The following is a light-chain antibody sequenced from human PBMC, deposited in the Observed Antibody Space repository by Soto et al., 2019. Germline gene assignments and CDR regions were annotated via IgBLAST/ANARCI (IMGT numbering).Light chain of an antibody. CDR3: KQYDSFSVT. CDR2: DVS. Sequence: DIQMTQSPSTLSASVGDTVTITCRASQKKSGLLAWHQQKPGKAPKLLIYDVSALKRGVPPRVSGSGSGTEFTLTISSLQPDDFASYYCKQYDSFSVTFGQGTKVDIK. V-gene: IGKV1-5*01. CDR1: QKKSGL. J-gene: IGKJ1*01.